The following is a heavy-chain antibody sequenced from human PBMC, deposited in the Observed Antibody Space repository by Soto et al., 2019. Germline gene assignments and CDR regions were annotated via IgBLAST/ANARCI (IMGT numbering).Heavy chain of an antibody. CDR3: ARQAKIGDRSQFYFDS. J-gene: IGHJ4*02. V-gene: IGHV3-30*04. Sequence: QVHLVESGGDVVQPGRSLRLSCAASGFTFSFYAMHWVRQAPGKGLEWVAVISYNGRNKHYVDSVKGRFTISRDNSQDTLYLQMDSLRPEDTAVYYCARQAKIGDRSQFYFDSWGQGTLVTVSS. CDR2: ISYNGRNK. D-gene: IGHD3-16*01. CDR1: GFTFSFYA.